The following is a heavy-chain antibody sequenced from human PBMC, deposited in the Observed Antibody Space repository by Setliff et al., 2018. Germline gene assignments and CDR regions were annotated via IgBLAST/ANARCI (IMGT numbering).Heavy chain of an antibody. Sequence: TGGSLRLSCGTSGFTFDVSGMSWVRQAPGKGLEWVSSINWSGGSRAYADSVKGRFTISRDNAKNTVYLEMNSLRAEGTAVYYCAKRGPYCSGGTCHYYFDYWGQGTLVTVSS. CDR2: INWSGGSR. CDR1: GFTFDVSG. V-gene: IGHV3-20*04. D-gene: IGHD2-15*01. CDR3: AKRGPYCSGGTCHYYFDY. J-gene: IGHJ4*02.